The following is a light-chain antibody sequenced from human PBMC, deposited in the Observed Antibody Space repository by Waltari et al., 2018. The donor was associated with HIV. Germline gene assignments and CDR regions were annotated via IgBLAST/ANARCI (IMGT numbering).Light chain of an antibody. CDR3: QQYGSSPLT. CDR1: QRLSSSY. V-gene: IGKV3-20*01. CDR2: GAS. Sequence: EIVLTQSPGTLSLYPGSRATLSCRASQRLSSSYLAWYQQKPGQAPRLLIYGASSRATGIPDRFSGSGSGTDFTLTISRLEPEDFAVYYCQQYGSSPLTFGGGTKVEIK. J-gene: IGKJ4*01.